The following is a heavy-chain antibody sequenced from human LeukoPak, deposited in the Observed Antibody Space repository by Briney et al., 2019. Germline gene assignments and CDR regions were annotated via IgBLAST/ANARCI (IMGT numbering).Heavy chain of an antibody. V-gene: IGHV4-34*01. CDR1: GGSFSGYY. Sequence: SETLSLTCAVYGGSFSGYYWSWIRQPPGKGLEWIGEINHSGSTNYNPSLKSRVTISVDTSKNQFSLKLSSVTAADTAVYYCARDVGRYNWFDPWGQGTLVTVSS. J-gene: IGHJ5*02. D-gene: IGHD1-26*01. CDR3: ARDVGRYNWFDP. CDR2: INHSGST.